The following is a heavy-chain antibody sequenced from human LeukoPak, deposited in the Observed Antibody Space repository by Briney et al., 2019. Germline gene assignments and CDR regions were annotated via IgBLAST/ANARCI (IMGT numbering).Heavy chain of an antibody. CDR1: GGSISSGSYY. CDR2: IYTSGST. V-gene: IGHV4-61*02. J-gene: IGHJ3*02. CDR3: ARQKWRYYYDSSSKSLDAFDI. Sequence: PSETLSLTCTVSGGSISSGSYYWSWIRQPAGKGLEWTGRIYTSGSTNYNPSLKSRVTISVDTSKNQFSLKLSSVTAADTAVYYCARQKWRYYYDSSSKSLDAFDIWGQGTMVTVSS. D-gene: IGHD3-22*01.